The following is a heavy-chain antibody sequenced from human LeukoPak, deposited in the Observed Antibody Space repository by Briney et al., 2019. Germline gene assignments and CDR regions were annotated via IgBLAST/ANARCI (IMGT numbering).Heavy chain of an antibody. V-gene: IGHV3-74*01. D-gene: IGHD2-8*02. CDR3: VRDSRYCPDV. Sequence: GGSLRLSCAASGFTFSSYWMHWVRQAPGKGLVWVSRLISDGSSASYTDSVKGRFTISRDNTKNILYLQMNSLRAEDTAVYYCVRDSRYCPDVWGQGTTVTVSS. J-gene: IGHJ6*02. CDR1: GFTFSSYW. CDR2: LISDGSSA.